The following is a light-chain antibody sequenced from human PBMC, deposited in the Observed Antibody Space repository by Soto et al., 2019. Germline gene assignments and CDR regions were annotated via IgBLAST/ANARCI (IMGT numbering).Light chain of an antibody. V-gene: IGKV3-20*01. CDR2: DAS. Sequence: EIVMTQSPDTLSLSPGERATLTCMASQSVTNYIAWYQQRPGQAPRLLIYDASNRATGVPARFSGSGSGTDFTLTISRLEPEDFAVYYCQQYGSSPITFGQGTRLEIK. CDR1: QSVTNY. J-gene: IGKJ5*01. CDR3: QQYGSSPIT.